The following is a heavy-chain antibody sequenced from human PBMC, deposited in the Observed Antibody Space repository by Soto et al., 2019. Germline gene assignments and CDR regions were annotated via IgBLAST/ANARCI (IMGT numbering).Heavy chain of an antibody. CDR3: AAGYGERRNAY. CDR1: GFTFSSYA. Sequence: QVQLVESGGGVVQPGRSLTLSCAASGFTFSSYAMHWVRQVPGKGLEWVAVISDDGSNKYYADSEKGRFAISRDTSKNTLYLPMNIRRAEDTAVYYCAAGYGERRNAYWCQGALVTVSA. V-gene: IGHV3-30*09. J-gene: IGHJ4*02. D-gene: IGHD4-17*01. CDR2: ISDDGSNK.